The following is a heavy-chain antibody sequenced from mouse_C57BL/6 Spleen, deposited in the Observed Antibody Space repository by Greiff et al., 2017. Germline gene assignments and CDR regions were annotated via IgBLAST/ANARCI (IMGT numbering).Heavy chain of an antibody. V-gene: IGHV1-81*01. D-gene: IGHD4-1*01. CDR1: GYTFTSYG. Sequence: QVQLKQSGAELARPGASVKLSCKASGYTFTSYGISWVKQRTGQGLEWIGEIYPRSGNTYYNEKFKGKATLTADKSSSTAYMELRSLTSEDSAVYFCARRASDLGREWYFDVWGTGTTVTVSS. J-gene: IGHJ1*03. CDR2: IYPRSGNT. CDR3: ARRASDLGREWYFDV.